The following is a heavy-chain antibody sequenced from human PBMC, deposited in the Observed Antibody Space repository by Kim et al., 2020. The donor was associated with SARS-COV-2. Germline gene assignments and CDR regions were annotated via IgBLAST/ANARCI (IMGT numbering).Heavy chain of an antibody. CDR1: GFTFSSYG. CDR3: ARVGGKTYYDFWSGPQRDYYYYGQDD. Sequence: GGSLRLSCAASGFTFSSYGMHWVRQAPGKGLEWVAVIWYDGSNKYYADSVKGRFTIHRDNSKNTLYLQMNSLRAEDTAVYYCARVGGKTYYDFWSGPQRDYYYYGQDDWGRVTTVTDS. V-gene: IGHV3-33*01. CDR2: IWYDGSNK. J-gene: IGHJ6*02. D-gene: IGHD3-3*01.